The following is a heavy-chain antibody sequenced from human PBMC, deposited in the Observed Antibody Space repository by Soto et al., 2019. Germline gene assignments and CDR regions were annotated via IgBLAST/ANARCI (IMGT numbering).Heavy chain of an antibody. CDR1: GFTFSSYA. CDR2: ISGSGGST. CDR3: ASSSGWAKYYFDY. V-gene: IGHV3-23*01. Sequence: GGSLRLSCAASGFTFSSYAMSWVRQAPGKGLEWVSAISGSGGSTYYADSVKGRFTISRDNSKNTLYLQMNSLRAEDTAVYYCASSSGWAKYYFDYWGQGTLVTVSS. J-gene: IGHJ4*02. D-gene: IGHD6-19*01.